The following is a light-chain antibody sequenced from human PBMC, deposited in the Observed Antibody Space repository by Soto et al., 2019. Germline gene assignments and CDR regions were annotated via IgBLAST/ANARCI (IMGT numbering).Light chain of an antibody. CDR2: GAS. CDR3: QQYNNWFRT. V-gene: IGKV3-15*01. J-gene: IGKJ1*01. CDR1: QSIASN. Sequence: EIVLTQSPATLSLSPGERATLSCRASQSIASNLAWYQQTPGQAPRLLIYGASTKATGIPARFSGSGSGTEFTLTISSLQSEDSAVYYCQQYNNWFRTFGQGTKVDI.